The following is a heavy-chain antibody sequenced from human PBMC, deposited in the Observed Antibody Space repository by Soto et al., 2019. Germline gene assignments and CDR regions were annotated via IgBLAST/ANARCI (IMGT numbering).Heavy chain of an antibody. D-gene: IGHD2-2*01. J-gene: IGHJ4*02. V-gene: IGHV1-8*01. CDR1: GYTFTSYD. CDR3: AREVVVSRGASYLAY. Sequence: ASVKVSCKASGYTFTSYDINWVRQATGQGLEWMGWMNPNSGNTGYAQKFQGRVTMTRNTSISTAYMELSSLRSEDTAIYYCAREVVVSRGASYLAYWGPGTLVPVSS. CDR2: MNPNSGNT.